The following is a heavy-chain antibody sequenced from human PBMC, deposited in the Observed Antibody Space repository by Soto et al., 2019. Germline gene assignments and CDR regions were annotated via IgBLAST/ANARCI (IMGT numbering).Heavy chain of an antibody. J-gene: IGHJ6*02. D-gene: IGHD3-3*01. CDR3: ARFWYYDFWSGYYYGMDV. CDR1: GYTFTSYG. CDR2: ISAYNGNT. V-gene: IGHV1-18*01. Sequence: ASVKVSCKASGYTFTSYGISWVRQAPGQGLEWMGWISAYNGNTSYAQKLQGRVTMTTDTSTSTAYMELRSLRSDDTAVYYCARFWYYDFWSGYYYGMDVWGQGTTVTVSS.